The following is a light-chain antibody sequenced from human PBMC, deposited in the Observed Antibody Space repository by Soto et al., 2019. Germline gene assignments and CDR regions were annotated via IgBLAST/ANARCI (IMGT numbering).Light chain of an antibody. Sequence: EIVMAQSPATLSVAPGERDTLSCRASQSVSSNFAWYQQKPGQAPRLLIYGASTRATGVPASFSGSGSGTEFTLTISSLQSEDFAVYYCQQYNICPLTFGGGTTVEIK. J-gene: IGKJ4*01. V-gene: IGKV3-15*01. CDR1: QSVSSN. CDR3: QQYNICPLT. CDR2: GAS.